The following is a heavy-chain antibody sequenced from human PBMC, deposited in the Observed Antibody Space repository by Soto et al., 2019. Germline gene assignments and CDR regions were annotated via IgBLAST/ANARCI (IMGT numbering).Heavy chain of an antibody. J-gene: IGHJ5*02. V-gene: IGHV4-34*01. CDR1: GGSFSSYC. Sequence: SETLSLTCAVYGGSFSSYCWSWIRQPPGKGLEWIGEITHSGSTNYNPSLKSRVTISVDTSKNQFSLKLSSVTAADTAVYYCARLGRQQLVRRNWFDLWGQGTLVTVSS. D-gene: IGHD6-13*01. CDR2: ITHSGST. CDR3: ARLGRQQLVRRNWFDL.